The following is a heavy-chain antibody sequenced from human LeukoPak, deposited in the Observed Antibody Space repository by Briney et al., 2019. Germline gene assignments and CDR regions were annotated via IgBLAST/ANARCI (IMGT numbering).Heavy chain of an antibody. CDR3: ARGATIFGVVKNTQGHDAFDI. Sequence: PSETLSLTCAVYGGSFSGYYWSWIRQPPGKGLEWIGEINHSGSTNYNPSLKSRVTISVYASKKQFSLKLSSVTAADTAVYYCARGATIFGVVKNTQGHDAFDIWGQGTMVTVSS. J-gene: IGHJ3*02. CDR2: INHSGST. D-gene: IGHD3-3*01. V-gene: IGHV4-34*01. CDR1: GGSFSGYY.